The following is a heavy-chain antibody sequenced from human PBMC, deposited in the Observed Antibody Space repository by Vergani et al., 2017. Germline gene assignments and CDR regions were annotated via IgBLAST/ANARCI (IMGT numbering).Heavy chain of an antibody. D-gene: IGHD5-12*01. V-gene: IGHV1-2*02. CDR3: ARDFGGVATIEYYGMDV. CDR1: GYTFTGYY. Sequence: QVQLVQSGAAVKKPGASVKVSCKASGYTFTGYYMHWVRQAPGQGLEWMGWINPNSGGTNYAQKFQGRVTMTRDTSSSTAYMELSRLRSDDTAVYYCARDFGGVATIEYYGMDVWGQGTTVTVSS. CDR2: INPNSGGT. J-gene: IGHJ6*02.